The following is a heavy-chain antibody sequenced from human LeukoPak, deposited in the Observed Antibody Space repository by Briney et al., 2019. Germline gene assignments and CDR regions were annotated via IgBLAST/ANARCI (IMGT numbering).Heavy chain of an antibody. Sequence: RGSLRLSCAASGFTFSSYEMNWVRQAPGKGLEWVSYISSSGSTIYYADSVKGRFTISRDNSKNTLYLQMNSLRAEDTAVYYCAKDMSGGDCPDYWGQGTLVTVSS. CDR1: GFTFSSYE. CDR3: AKDMSGGDCPDY. CDR2: ISSSGSTI. V-gene: IGHV3-48*03. J-gene: IGHJ4*02. D-gene: IGHD2-21*02.